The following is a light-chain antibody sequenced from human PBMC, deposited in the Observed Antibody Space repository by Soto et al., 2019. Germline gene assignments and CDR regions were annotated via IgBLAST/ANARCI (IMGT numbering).Light chain of an antibody. Sequence: EVVLTQSPGTLSLSPGERATLSCRASQSVAANYLAWYQQKRGQAPRLLIYGASSRATGIPDRFSGSGSGTDFTLTISRQEPQDFSVYYCHQYGTAPLTFGPGTKVDIK. CDR3: HQYGTAPLT. CDR2: GAS. CDR1: QSVAANY. J-gene: IGKJ3*01. V-gene: IGKV3-20*01.